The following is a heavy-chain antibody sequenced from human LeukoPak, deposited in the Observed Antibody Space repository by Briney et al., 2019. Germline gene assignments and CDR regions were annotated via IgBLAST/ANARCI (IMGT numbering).Heavy chain of an antibody. V-gene: IGHV3-23*01. CDR2: ISGSGDST. J-gene: IGHJ4*02. D-gene: IGHD3-10*01. CDR3: AKDAAFYGSGSFLY. CDR1: GFTFSNYG. Sequence: PGGSLRLSCAASGFTFSNYGMSWVRQAPGKELEWVSGISGSGDSTYYADSVKGRFTISRDNSKNTLFLQMNSLRAEDTAIYYCAKDAAFYGSGSFLYWGQGTLDTVSS.